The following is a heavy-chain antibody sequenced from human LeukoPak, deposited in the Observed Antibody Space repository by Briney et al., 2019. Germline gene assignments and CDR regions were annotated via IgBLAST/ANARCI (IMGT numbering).Heavy chain of an antibody. D-gene: IGHD4-17*01. CDR1: GGSISGYY. J-gene: IGHJ4*02. Sequence: SETLSLTCTVSGGSISGYYWSWIRQPPGKGLEWIGYIYYSGSTNYNPSLKSRVTISVDTSKNQFSLKLSSVTAADTAVYYCARPLGSTTVTTLGGAVDYWGQGTLVTVSS. CDR3: ARPLGSTTVTTLGGAVDY. CDR2: IYYSGST. V-gene: IGHV4-59*08.